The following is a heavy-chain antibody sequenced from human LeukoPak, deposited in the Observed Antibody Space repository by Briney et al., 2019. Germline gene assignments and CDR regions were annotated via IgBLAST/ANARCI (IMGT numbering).Heavy chain of an antibody. Sequence: GGSLRLSCAASGFTFSSYSMNWVRQAPGKGLEWVAAIWYDGSIQYYADSVKGRSTISRDNSKNTLYLQMDSLRAEDTAVYYCARAGYCSGGSCYGSDYWGQGTLVSVSS. CDR3: ARAGYCSGGSCYGSDY. CDR1: GFTFSSYS. D-gene: IGHD2-15*01. CDR2: IWYDGSIQ. J-gene: IGHJ4*02. V-gene: IGHV3-33*08.